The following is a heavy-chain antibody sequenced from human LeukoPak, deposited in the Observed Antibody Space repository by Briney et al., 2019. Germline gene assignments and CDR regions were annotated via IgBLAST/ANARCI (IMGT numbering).Heavy chain of an antibody. CDR1: GFTFSNYA. Sequence: GGSLRLSCAASGFTFSNYAMGWVRQAPGKGLEWVSAITGSGSGIYYADSMKSRFTISRNNSKNTLYLQINSLRAEDTAVYYCAKWGDYDVLTGYYVSDYWGQGTLVTVSS. CDR3: AKWGDYDVLTGYYVSDY. J-gene: IGHJ4*02. V-gene: IGHV3-23*01. CDR2: ITGSGSGI. D-gene: IGHD3-9*01.